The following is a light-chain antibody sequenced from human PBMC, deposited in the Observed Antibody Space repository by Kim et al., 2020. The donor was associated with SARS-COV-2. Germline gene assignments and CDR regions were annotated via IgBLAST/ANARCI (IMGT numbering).Light chain of an antibody. J-gene: IGKJ1*01. V-gene: IGKV3-20*01. CDR1: QSVSSNY. CDR2: GAS. CDR3: QQYSSSPAT. Sequence: APGEIATLSCRASQSVSSNYLAWYQQNPGQAPRLLIYGASSRATGIPDRFSASGSGTDFTLTITRLEPEDFAVYYCQQYSSSPATFGQGTKVDIK.